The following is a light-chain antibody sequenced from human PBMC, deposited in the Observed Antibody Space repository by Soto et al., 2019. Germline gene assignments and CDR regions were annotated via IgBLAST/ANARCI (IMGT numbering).Light chain of an antibody. J-gene: IGKJ1*01. CDR2: GAS. CDR1: QSVSSN. V-gene: IGKV3-15*01. Sequence: EIVMTQSPATLSVSPGERANLSCRASQSVSSNLAWYQQKPGQAPRLLIYGASTRATGIPARFSGSGSGTEFTLTISSLQSEDFAVYYCQQYNNWQWTFGQGTKVDNK. CDR3: QQYNNWQWT.